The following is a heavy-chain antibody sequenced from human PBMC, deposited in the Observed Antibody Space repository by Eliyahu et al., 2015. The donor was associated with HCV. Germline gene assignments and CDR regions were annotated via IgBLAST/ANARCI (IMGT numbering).Heavy chain of an antibody. CDR3: ATHQGQWRFYGMDV. V-gene: IGHV5-51*01. CDR1: GYTFTSHW. CDR2: IXPGDSDS. Sequence: EVQLVQSGAEVKXXGEXLKISCKGSGYTFTSHWXGWVRQMPGKGLEWMGIIXPGDSDSRYSPSFQGQVTILVDKSISTAYLQWSSLKASDTAVYYCATHQGQWRFYGMDVWAQGTTVTVSS. D-gene: IGHD6-19*01. J-gene: IGHJ6*02.